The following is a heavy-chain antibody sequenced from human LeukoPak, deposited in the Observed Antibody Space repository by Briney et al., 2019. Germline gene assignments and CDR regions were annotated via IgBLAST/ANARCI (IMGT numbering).Heavy chain of an antibody. CDR1: GFTLRSNY. V-gene: IGHV3-66*01. CDR3: ARDVRIVVPAAVYGMDV. D-gene: IGHD2-2*01. J-gene: IGHJ6*02. CDR2: ISSGGST. Sequence: PGGSLRLSCAASGFTLRSNYMSWVPQAQGKGLEWGSVISSGGSTYYSDSVKGRFNISRDHSKHTLYLRINSLRAEDTAVYYCARDVRIVVPAAVYGMDVWGQGNTVTVSS.